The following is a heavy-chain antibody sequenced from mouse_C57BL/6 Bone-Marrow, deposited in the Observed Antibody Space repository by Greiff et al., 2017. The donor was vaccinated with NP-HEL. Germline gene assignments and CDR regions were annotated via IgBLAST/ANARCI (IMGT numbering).Heavy chain of an antibody. V-gene: IGHV5-6*01. J-gene: IGHJ4*01. CDR1: GFTFSSYG. CDR2: ISSGGSYT. Sequence: DVQLVESGGDLVKPGGSLKLSCAASGFTFSSYGMSWVRQTPDKRLEWVATISSGGSYTYYPDSVKGRFTISRDKAKNTLYLQMSSLKSEDTAMYYCARQGDYDYAMDYWGQGTSVPVSS. D-gene: IGHD2-4*01. CDR3: ARQGDYDYAMDY.